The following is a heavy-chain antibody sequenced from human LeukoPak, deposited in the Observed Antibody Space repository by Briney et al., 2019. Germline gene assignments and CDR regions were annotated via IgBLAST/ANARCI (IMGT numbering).Heavy chain of an antibody. V-gene: IGHV3-48*03. Sequence: GGSLRLSCAASGFTFSSYEMNWVRQAPGKGLEWVSYISSGGSTIYHADSVKGRFTISRDNAKNSLYLQMNSLRAEDTAVYYCARLWEGDYRGQGTLVTVSS. J-gene: IGHJ4*02. CDR1: GFTFSSYE. CDR3: ARLWEGDY. D-gene: IGHD1-26*01. CDR2: ISSGGSTI.